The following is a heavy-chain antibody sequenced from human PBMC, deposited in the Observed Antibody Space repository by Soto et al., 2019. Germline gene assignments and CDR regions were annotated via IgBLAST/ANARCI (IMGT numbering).Heavy chain of an antibody. D-gene: IGHD3-9*01. CDR3: ARDPLVGAGWYFGL. Sequence: QVQLQESGPGLVKPSETLSLTCTVSGGSISSYYWSWIRQPPGKGLEWIGYIYYSGCTNYNSSLKSRVTISVDTSKNQFSLELSSVTAADKAVYYCARDPLVGAGWYFGLWGRGTLVTVSS. J-gene: IGHJ2*01. CDR1: GGSISSYY. CDR2: IYYSGCT. V-gene: IGHV4-59*01.